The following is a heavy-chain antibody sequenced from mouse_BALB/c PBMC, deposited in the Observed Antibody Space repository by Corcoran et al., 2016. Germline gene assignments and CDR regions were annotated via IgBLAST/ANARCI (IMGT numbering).Heavy chain of an antibody. D-gene: IGHD2-14*01. CDR2: INTYTGEP. Sequence: QIQLVQSGPELKKPGETVKISCKDSGYTFTNYGMNWVKQAPGKGLKWMGWINTYTGEPTYADDFKGRFAFSLETSASTAYLQINNLKNEDMATYFCARPYYRYEAWFAYWGQGTLVTVSA. CDR3: ARPYYRYEAWFAY. CDR1: GYTFTNYG. V-gene: IGHV9-1*02. J-gene: IGHJ3*01.